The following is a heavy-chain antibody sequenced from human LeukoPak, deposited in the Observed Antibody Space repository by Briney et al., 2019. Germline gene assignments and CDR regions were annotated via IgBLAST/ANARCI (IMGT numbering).Heavy chain of an antibody. D-gene: IGHD1-26*01. Sequence: GGSLRLSCAASGFTFSSYCMSWVRQAPGKGLEWVANIKQDGSEKYYVDSVKGRFTISRDNAKSSLYLQMNSLRAEDTAVYYCAREKGIVGATILDYWGQGTLVTVSS. V-gene: IGHV3-7*01. CDR3: AREKGIVGATILDY. CDR1: GFTFSSYC. CDR2: IKQDGSEK. J-gene: IGHJ4*02.